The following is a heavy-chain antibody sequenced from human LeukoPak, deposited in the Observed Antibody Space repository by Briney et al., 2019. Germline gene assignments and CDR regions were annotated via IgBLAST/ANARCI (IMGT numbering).Heavy chain of an antibody. CDR3: AKRNNREFDY. CDR1: GFTFNTYA. J-gene: IGHJ4*02. V-gene: IGHV3-23*01. D-gene: IGHD1-14*01. CDR2: IGTSGSGT. Sequence: GGSLRLSCAASGFTFNTYAMSWVRQAPGKGLEWVSGIGTSGSGTYYADSVKGRFTISRDNSKNSLYLLMNNLRAGDTAIYYCAKRNNREFDYWGQGTLVTASS.